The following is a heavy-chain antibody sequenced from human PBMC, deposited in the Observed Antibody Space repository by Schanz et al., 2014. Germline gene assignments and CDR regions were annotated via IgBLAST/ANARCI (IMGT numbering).Heavy chain of an antibody. D-gene: IGHD3-22*01. CDR1: GFSFSDYW. Sequence: VQLVESEGGLVQPGGSLRLSCEGSGFSFSDYWMGWVRQAPGKGLEWVAFIRYDGSSKYYADSVRGRFTISRDDSKNTLYLQMNSLRAEDTAVYYCAKIRYDSSGYYLPYYGMDVWGQGTTVTVSS. CDR3: AKIRYDSSGYYLPYYGMDV. CDR2: IRYDGSSK. V-gene: IGHV3-30*02. J-gene: IGHJ6*02.